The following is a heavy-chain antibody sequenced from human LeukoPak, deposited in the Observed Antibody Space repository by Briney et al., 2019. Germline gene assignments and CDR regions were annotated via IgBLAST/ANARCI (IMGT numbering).Heavy chain of an antibody. J-gene: IGHJ3*02. CDR3: ARPYRSASDAFDI. V-gene: IGHV4-39*01. CDR2: LYFSGSP. Sequence: PSETLSPTCTVSGDSISSTSYYWSWIRQPPGKGLEWIGNLYFSGSPYYNSSLRSRVTMSVDTSKNQFSLKLSSVTAADTAVYYCARPYRSASDAFDIWGQGTMVTVSS. D-gene: IGHD6-6*01. CDR1: GDSISSTSYY.